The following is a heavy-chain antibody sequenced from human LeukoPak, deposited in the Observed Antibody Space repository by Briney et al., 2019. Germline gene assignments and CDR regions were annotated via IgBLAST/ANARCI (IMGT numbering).Heavy chain of an antibody. CDR1: GIAFDGYV. CDR3: AILGITMVRGEGLDF. CDR2: VSGSGVST. Sequence: GGSLTLSCAASGIAFDGYVMTWVRQAPGKGLEWVSTVSGSGVSTYYTDSVKGRFTISRDNSKNTLYLQMNSLRAEDTAVYYCAILGITMVRGEGLDFWGQGTLVTVSS. D-gene: IGHD3-10*01. V-gene: IGHV3-23*01. J-gene: IGHJ4*02.